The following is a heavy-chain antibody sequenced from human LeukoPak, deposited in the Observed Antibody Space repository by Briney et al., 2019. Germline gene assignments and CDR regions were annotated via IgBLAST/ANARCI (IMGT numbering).Heavy chain of an antibody. D-gene: IGHD3-22*01. CDR3: SRASRDYYDSSGYYGGKPDY. CDR1: GYTFTSYN. CDR2: VNPNSGNT. V-gene: IGHV1-8*01. Sequence: ASLKVSCKASGYTFTSYNINWVRQATGQGLEWMGWVNPNSGNTGYAQKFQGRVTMTRNTSISTAYMELSSLRSEDTAVYYCSRASRDYYDSSGYYGGKPDYWGQGTLVTVSS. J-gene: IGHJ4*02.